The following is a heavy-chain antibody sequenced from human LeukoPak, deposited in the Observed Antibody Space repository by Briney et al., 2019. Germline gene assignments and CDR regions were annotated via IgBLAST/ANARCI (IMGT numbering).Heavy chain of an antibody. CDR2: ISYDGSNK. J-gene: IGHJ4*02. CDR1: GFTFSSYA. Sequence: GGSLRLSCAASGFTFSSYAMHWVRQAPGKGLEGVAVISYDGSNKYYADSVKGRFTISRDNSKNTLYLQMNSLRAEDTAVYYCARDPNDYGVLDYWGQGTLVTVSS. CDR3: ARDPNDYGVLDY. D-gene: IGHD4-17*01. V-gene: IGHV3-30-3*01.